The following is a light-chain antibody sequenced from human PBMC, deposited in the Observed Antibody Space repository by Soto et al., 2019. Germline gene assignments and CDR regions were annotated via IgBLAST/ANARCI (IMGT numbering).Light chain of an antibody. CDR1: SSNIGAGYD. V-gene: IGLV1-40*01. CDR3: QSYACSLSGSI. CDR2: GNS. Sequence: QSVLTQPPSVSGAPGQRVTISCTGSSSNIGAGYDVHWYQQLPGTAPKLLIYGNSNRPSGVPDRFSGSKSGTSASLAITGLHAEDEADYYCQSYACSLSGSIFGGGTKLTVL. J-gene: IGLJ2*01.